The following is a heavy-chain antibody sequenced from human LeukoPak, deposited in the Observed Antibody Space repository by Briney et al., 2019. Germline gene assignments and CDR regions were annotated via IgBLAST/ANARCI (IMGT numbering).Heavy chain of an antibody. Sequence: GGSLRLSCAASGFTVSSNYMSWVRQAPGKGLEWVSVIYSGGSTYYADSVKGRFTISRDNSKNTLYLRMNSLRAEDTAVYYCAREDYGDYGYYYGMDVWGQGTTVTVSS. D-gene: IGHD4-17*01. V-gene: IGHV3-66*02. CDR3: AREDYGDYGYYYGMDV. CDR2: IYSGGST. CDR1: GFTVSSNY. J-gene: IGHJ6*02.